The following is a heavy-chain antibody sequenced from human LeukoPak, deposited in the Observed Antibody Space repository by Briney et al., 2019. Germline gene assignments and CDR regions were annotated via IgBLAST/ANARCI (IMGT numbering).Heavy chain of an antibody. CDR2: IYYSGST. Sequence: PSETLSLTCTVSGGSISSYYWSWIRQPPGKGLEWIGYIYYSGSTNYNPSLKSRVTISVDTSKNQFSLKLSSVTAADTAVYYCARRRHSSGWYGGGWGQGTLVTVSS. D-gene: IGHD6-19*01. J-gene: IGHJ4*02. V-gene: IGHV4-59*12. CDR1: GGSISSYY. CDR3: ARRRHSSGWYGGG.